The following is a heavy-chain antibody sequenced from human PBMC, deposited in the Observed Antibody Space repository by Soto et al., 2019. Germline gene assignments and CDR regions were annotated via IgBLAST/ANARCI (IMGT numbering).Heavy chain of an antibody. V-gene: IGHV2-5*02. CDR3: AHSVVAGLGYYFDY. CDR1: GFSLSTTRVA. D-gene: IGHD6-19*01. Sequence: QITLKESGPTLVKPTQTLTLTCTFSGFSLSTTRVAMGWIRQPPGKALEWLALIYWDDDKRYSPFLKSRLTITKDTSKNQVVLTMTNMDPVDTATYYCAHSVVAGLGYYFDYWGQGTLVTVSP. J-gene: IGHJ4*02. CDR2: IYWDDDK.